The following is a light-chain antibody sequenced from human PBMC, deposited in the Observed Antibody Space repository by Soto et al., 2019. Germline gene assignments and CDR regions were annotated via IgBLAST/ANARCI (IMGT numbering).Light chain of an antibody. Sequence: IQLTQSPSSLSASVGDRVTISCRASQGIANFLAWYKQKPGKAPKLLIYGPSTLQSGVPSRFSGSGSGTDFTLTISSLQPEDFATYYCQQLNSFPIPFGPGTKVDIK. J-gene: IGKJ3*01. CDR1: QGIANF. CDR2: GPS. V-gene: IGKV1-9*01. CDR3: QQLNSFPIP.